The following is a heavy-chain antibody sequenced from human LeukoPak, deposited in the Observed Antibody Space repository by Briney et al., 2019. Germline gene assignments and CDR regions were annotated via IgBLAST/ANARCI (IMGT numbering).Heavy chain of an antibody. CDR2: LYSGGSA. CDR3: ARQYSGSYTDY. J-gene: IGHJ4*02. Sequence: GGSLRLSCAASGFTVDSYYMNWVRQAPGKGLEWVTVLYSGGSAYYADSVRGRFTISRHNLKNMLYLDMNNLRAEDTAIYYCARQYSGSYTDYWGQGTLVTVSS. CDR1: GFTVDSYY. V-gene: IGHV3-53*01. D-gene: IGHD1-26*01.